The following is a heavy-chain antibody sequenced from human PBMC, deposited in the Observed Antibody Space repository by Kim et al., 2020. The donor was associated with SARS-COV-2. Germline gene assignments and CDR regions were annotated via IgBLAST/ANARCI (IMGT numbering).Heavy chain of an antibody. CDR2: IIPIFGTA. Sequence: SVKVSCKASGGTFSSYAISWVRQAPGQGLDWMGGIIPIFGTANYAQKFQGRVTITADESTSTAYMELSSLRSEDTAVYYCARDGGYCTGGVCPFDYWGQGTLVTVSS. CDR1: GGTFSSYA. D-gene: IGHD2-8*02. J-gene: IGHJ4*02. V-gene: IGHV1-69*13. CDR3: ARDGGYCTGGVCPFDY.